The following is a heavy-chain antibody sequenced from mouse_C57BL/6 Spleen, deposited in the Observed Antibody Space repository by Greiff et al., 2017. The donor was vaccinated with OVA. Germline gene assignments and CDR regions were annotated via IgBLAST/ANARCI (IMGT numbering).Heavy chain of an antibody. CDR3: ASLGGGGYFDY. Sequence: QVQLQQPGAELVRPGSSVKLSCKASGYTFTSYWMHWVKQRPIQGLEWIGNIDPSDSETHYNQKFKDKATLTVDKSSSTAYMQLSSLTSEDSAVYYCASLGGGGYFDYWGQGTTLTVSS. V-gene: IGHV1-52*01. CDR1: GYTFTSYW. J-gene: IGHJ2*01. CDR2: IDPSDSET.